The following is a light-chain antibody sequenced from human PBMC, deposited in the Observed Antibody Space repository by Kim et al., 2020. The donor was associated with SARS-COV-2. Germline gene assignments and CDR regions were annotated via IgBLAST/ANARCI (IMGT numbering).Light chain of an antibody. CDR3: QQYGSSLWT. CDR2: GAS. V-gene: IGKV3-20*01. J-gene: IGKJ2*02. Sequence: EIVLTQSPGTLSLSPGERATLSCRASQSVSSSYLAWYQQKPGQAPRLLIYGASSRATGIPDRFSGRGSGTDFTLTISRLEPEDFAVYYCQQYGSSLWTFGQWTKLEI. CDR1: QSVSSSY.